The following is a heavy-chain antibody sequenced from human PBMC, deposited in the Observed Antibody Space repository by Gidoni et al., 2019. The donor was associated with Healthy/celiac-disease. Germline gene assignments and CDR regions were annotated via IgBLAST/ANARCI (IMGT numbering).Heavy chain of an antibody. V-gene: IGHV1-58*01. CDR3: AAPNPIVDYYYGMDV. CDR1: GFTFTSSA. D-gene: IGHD3-22*01. CDR2: IVVGSGNT. J-gene: IGHJ6*02. Sequence: QMQLVQSGPEVKKPGTSVKVSCKASGFTFTSSAVQWVRQARGQRLEWFGWIVVGSGNTNYAQKFQERVTITRDMSTSTAYMELSSLRSEDTAVYYCAAPNPIVDYYYGMDVWGQGTTVTVSS.